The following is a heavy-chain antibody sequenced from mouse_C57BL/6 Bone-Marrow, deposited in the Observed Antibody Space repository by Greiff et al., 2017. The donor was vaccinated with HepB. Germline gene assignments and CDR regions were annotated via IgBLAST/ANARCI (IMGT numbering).Heavy chain of an antibody. CDR1: GYTFTDYN. CDR3: ARYGSSLYYYAMDY. D-gene: IGHD1-1*01. V-gene: IGHV1-18*01. J-gene: IGHJ4*01. Sequence: VQLQQSGPELVKPGASVKIPCKASGYTFTDYNMDWVKQSHGKSLEWIGDINPNNGGTIYNQKFKGKATLTVDKSSSSAYMELRSLTSEDTAVYYCARYGSSLYYYAMDYWGQGTSVTVSS. CDR2: INPNNGGT.